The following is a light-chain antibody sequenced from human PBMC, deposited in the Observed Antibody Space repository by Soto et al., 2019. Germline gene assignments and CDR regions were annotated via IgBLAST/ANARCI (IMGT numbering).Light chain of an antibody. V-gene: IGLV2-18*02. CDR3: SSYTSRSTYV. CDR1: SSDVGSYDR. Sequence: QSALTQPPSVSGSPGQSVTISCTGTSSDVGSYDRVSWYQQPPGTAPKLMIYEVSYRPSGVPDRFSGSKSGNTASLTISGLQAEDEADYYCSSYTSRSTYVFRTGTKVTVL. J-gene: IGLJ1*01. CDR2: EVS.